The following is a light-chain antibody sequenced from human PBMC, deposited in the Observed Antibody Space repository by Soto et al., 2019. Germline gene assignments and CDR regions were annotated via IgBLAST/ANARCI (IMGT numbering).Light chain of an antibody. CDR2: GAS. J-gene: IGKJ5*01. CDR3: EQYSTSTTMP. Sequence: EIVLTQSPGTLSLSPGERATPSCRASQSVSSSYLAWYQQKPGQAPRLLIYGASSRATGIPDRFSGSGAGTDFAHTNSRREPEDFAHYYCEQYSTSTTMPFGQGNRLEIK. V-gene: IGKV3-20*01. CDR1: QSVSSSY.